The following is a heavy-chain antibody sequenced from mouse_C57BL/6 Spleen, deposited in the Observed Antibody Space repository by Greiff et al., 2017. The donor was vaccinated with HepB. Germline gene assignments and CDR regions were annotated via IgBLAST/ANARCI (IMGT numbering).Heavy chain of an antibody. J-gene: IGHJ1*03. CDR1: GYTFTGYW. V-gene: IGHV1-69*01. D-gene: IGHD2-5*01. CDR3: ANRDDSNDWWFDV. Sequence: VKLQQPGAELVKPGASVKLSCKASGYTFTGYWMHWVKQRPGQGLEWIGEIDPSDSNTNYNQKFKGKSTLTADKSSSTAYMQLSSLTSEDSAVYFCANRDDSNDWWFDVWGTGTTVTVSS. CDR2: IDPSDSNT.